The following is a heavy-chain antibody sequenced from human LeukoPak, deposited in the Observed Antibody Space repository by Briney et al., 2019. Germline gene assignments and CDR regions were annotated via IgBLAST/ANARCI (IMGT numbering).Heavy chain of an antibody. V-gene: IGHV3-30-3*01. CDR3: ALQGSPQPNYYYYYMDV. CDR2: ISYDGSNK. J-gene: IGHJ6*03. D-gene: IGHD1-1*01. Sequence: GGSLRLSCAASGFTFSSYAMHWVRQAPGKGLEWVAVISYDGSNKYYADSVKGRFTISRDNSKNTLYLQMNSLRAEDTAVYYCALQGSPQPNYYYYYMDVWGKGTTVTVSS. CDR1: GFTFSSYA.